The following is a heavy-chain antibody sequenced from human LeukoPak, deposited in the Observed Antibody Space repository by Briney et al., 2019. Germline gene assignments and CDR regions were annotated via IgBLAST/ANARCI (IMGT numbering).Heavy chain of an antibody. D-gene: IGHD5-12*01. CDR2: ISYDGSNK. CDR1: GFTFSSYA. Sequence: GGSLRLSCSASGFTFSSYAMHWVRQAPGKGLEWVAVISYDGSNKYYADSVKGRFTISRDNSKNTLYLQMNSLRAEDTAVYYCAGSGGYDLTAPTFDYWGQGTLVTVSS. CDR3: AGSGGYDLTAPTFDY. V-gene: IGHV3-30-3*01. J-gene: IGHJ4*02.